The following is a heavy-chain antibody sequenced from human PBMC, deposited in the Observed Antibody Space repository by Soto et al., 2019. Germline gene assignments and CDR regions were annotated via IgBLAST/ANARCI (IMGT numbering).Heavy chain of an antibody. CDR1: GFTFSSYS. D-gene: IGHD2-15*01. V-gene: IGHV3-48*02. Sequence: GGSLRLSCAASGFTFSSYSMNWVRQAPGKGLEWVSYISSSSSTIYYADSVKGRFTISRDNAKNSLYLQMNSLRDEDTAVYYCAREMAVVVVAATHWFDPWGQGTLVTVSS. CDR2: ISSSSSTI. J-gene: IGHJ5*02. CDR3: AREMAVVVVAATHWFDP.